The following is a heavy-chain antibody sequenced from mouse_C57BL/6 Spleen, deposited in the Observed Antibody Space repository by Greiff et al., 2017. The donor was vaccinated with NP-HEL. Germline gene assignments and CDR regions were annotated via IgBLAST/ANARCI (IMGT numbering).Heavy chain of an antibody. V-gene: IGHV1-81*01. CDR1: GYTFTSYG. CDR3: ASSYSNYAWFAY. J-gene: IGHJ3*01. CDR2: IYPRSGNT. Sequence: VQRVESGAELARPGASVKLSCKASGYTFTSYGISWVKQRTGQGLEWIGEIYPRSGNTYYNEKFKGKATLTADKSSSTAYMELRSLTSEDSAVYFCASSYSNYAWFAYWGQGTLVTVSA. D-gene: IGHD2-5*01.